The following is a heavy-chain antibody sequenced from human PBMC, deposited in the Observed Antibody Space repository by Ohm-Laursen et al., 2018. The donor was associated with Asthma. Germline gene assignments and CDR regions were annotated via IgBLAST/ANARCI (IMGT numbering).Heavy chain of an antibody. CDR2: ISSSSSYT. CDR1: GFTFSDYY. V-gene: IGHV3-11*06. D-gene: IGHD3-22*01. Sequence: GSLRLSCAAAGFTFSDYYMSWIRQAPGKGLEWVSYISSSSSYTNYADSVKGRFTISRDNAKNSLYLQMNSLRAEDTAVYYCARGSPYYDSSGYLNYYYYYGMDVWGQGTTVTVSS. CDR3: ARGSPYYDSSGYLNYYYYYGMDV. J-gene: IGHJ6*02.